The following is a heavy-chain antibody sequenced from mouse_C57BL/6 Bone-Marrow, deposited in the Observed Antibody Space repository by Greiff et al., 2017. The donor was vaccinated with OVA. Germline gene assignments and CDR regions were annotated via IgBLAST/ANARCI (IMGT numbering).Heavy chain of an antibody. Sequence: QVQLKESGPGLVAPSQSLSITCTVSGFSLTSYGVHWVRQPPGKGLEWLVVIWSDGSTTYNSALKSRLSISKDNSKSQVFLKMNSLQTDDTAMYYCARQGTVVATDWYFDVWGTGTTVTVSS. CDR3: ARQGTVVATDWYFDV. CDR2: IWSDGST. J-gene: IGHJ1*03. D-gene: IGHD1-1*01. V-gene: IGHV2-6-1*01. CDR1: GFSLTSYG.